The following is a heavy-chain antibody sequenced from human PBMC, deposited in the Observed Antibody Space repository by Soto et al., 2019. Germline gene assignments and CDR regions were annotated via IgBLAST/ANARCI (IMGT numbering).Heavy chain of an antibody. J-gene: IGHJ6*02. CDR3: ARLGGRGPNKYESFHMEV. CDR2: IYPGDSDT. CDR1: GYILTNYW. V-gene: IGHV5-51*01. D-gene: IGHD2-15*01. Sequence: PGESLKISCKGSGYILTNYWIGWVRQMPGKVLELMGIIYPGDSDTRYSPSFQGQVTISADWSISTAYLQWSSLKASDSAMYYCARLGGRGPNKYESFHMEVWGQGTTVTVSS.